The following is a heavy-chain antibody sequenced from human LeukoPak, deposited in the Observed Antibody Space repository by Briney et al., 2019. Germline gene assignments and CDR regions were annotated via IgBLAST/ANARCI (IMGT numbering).Heavy chain of an antibody. Sequence: GGSLRLSCAASGFTFSSYAMSWVRQAPGKGLEWVSSINSNGGSRGYADSVKGRFTISRDNAKNSLYLQMNSLRAEDTAVYYCARDRGSGWSNWFDPWGQGTLVTVSS. CDR1: GFTFSSYA. D-gene: IGHD6-19*01. J-gene: IGHJ5*02. V-gene: IGHV3-20*04. CDR3: ARDRGSGWSNWFDP. CDR2: INSNGGSR.